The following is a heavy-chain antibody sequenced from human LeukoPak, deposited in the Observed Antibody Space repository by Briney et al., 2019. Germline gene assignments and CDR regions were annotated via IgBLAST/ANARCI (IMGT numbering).Heavy chain of an antibody. Sequence: GGSLRLSCAASGFTFSSYWMSWVRQAPGKGLEWVANVKQNGNEKNYVDSVKGRFTISRDNAKNSLFLQMNSLRAEDTAVYYCAELGITMIGGVWGKGTTVTISS. CDR3: AELGITMIGGV. V-gene: IGHV3-7*01. CDR2: VKQNGNEK. J-gene: IGHJ6*04. D-gene: IGHD3-10*02. CDR1: GFTFSSYW.